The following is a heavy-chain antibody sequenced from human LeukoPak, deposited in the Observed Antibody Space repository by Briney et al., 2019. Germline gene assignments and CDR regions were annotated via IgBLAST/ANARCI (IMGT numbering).Heavy chain of an antibody. CDR1: EFSVKYNY. J-gene: IGHJ4*02. Sequence: GGSLRLSCAASEFSVKYNYMTWVRQAPGKGLEWVSLLYSAGSTNYADSVKGRFTISRDNSKSTLYLQMNSLTAEDTAVYYCARSPPSCRGNCYSTFDYWGQGTLVSVSS. CDR3: ARSPPSCRGNCYSTFDY. D-gene: IGHD2-21*01. V-gene: IGHV3-53*01. CDR2: LYSAGST.